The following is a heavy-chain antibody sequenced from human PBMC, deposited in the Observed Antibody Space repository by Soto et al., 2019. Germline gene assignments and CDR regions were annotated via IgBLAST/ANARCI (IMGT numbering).Heavy chain of an antibody. CDR2: ISSDGSSR. Sequence: GGSLRLSCAASGFTFSTYAMYWVRQAPSKGLEWLAFISSDGSSRYYAAPVQGRFAVSRDDSKNMVFLQMNSLKTEDTGIYYCTTDSYSSITVVRFDYWGQGTVVTVSS. J-gene: IGHJ4*02. CDR1: GFTFSTYA. V-gene: IGHV3-30*09. CDR3: TTDSYSSITVVRFDY. D-gene: IGHD1-26*01.